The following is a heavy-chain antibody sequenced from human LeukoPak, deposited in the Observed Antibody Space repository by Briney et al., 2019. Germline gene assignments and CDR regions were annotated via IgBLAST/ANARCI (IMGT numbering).Heavy chain of an antibody. CDR2: ISTSSSI. CDR1: GFTFSDYA. Sequence: PGGSLRLSCAASGFTFSDYAMNWVRQAPGKGLEWLSYISTSSSIYYADSVTGRFTISRDNARNSLYLQMNSLRAEDTAVYYCVSWDGSGNWGQGTLVTVSS. CDR3: VSWDGSGN. D-gene: IGHD3-10*01. V-gene: IGHV3-69-1*01. J-gene: IGHJ4*02.